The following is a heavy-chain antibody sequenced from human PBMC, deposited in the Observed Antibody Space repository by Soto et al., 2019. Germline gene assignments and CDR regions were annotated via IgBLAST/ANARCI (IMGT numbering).Heavy chain of an antibody. CDR3: ARPAYGDYFYYYYMDV. J-gene: IGHJ6*03. Sequence: VQLVESGGGLVQPGGSQRLSCAASGFTFSSYWMHWVRQAPGKGLVWVSRINSDGITTNYADSVKGRFTISRNIAKNTLNLQMHSLRAEDTAVYYCARPAYGDYFYYYYMDVWGKGTTVTGSS. CDR1: GFTFSSYW. D-gene: IGHD4-17*01. V-gene: IGHV3-74*01. CDR2: INSDGITT.